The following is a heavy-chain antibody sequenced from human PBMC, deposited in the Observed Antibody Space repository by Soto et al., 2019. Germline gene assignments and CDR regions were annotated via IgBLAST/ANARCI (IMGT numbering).Heavy chain of an antibody. CDR1: NYSISSGYF. V-gene: IGHV4-38-2*01. J-gene: IGHJ4*02. Sequence: SETLSLTCAVSNYSISSGYFWGWIRQPPGKGLEWIGSIFHSGNTYNNPSLRSRVTISVDTSKNQLSLNLNSVTAADTAVYYCARERTTVTFDYWGQGTLVTVSS. CDR2: IFHSGNT. D-gene: IGHD4-4*01. CDR3: ARERTTVTFDY.